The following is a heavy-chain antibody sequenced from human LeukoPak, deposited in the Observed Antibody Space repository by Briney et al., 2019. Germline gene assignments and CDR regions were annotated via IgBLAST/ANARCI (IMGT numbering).Heavy chain of an antibody. Sequence: PSETLSLTCAVYGGSFSGYYWSWIRQPPGKGLEWIGEINHSGSNNYNPSLKSRVTISVDTSKNQFSLKLSSVTAADTAVYYCARGDQLLQNKAFDYWGQGTLVTVSS. CDR1: GGSFSGYY. V-gene: IGHV4-34*01. CDR2: INHSGSN. J-gene: IGHJ4*02. D-gene: IGHD2-2*01. CDR3: ARGDQLLQNKAFDY.